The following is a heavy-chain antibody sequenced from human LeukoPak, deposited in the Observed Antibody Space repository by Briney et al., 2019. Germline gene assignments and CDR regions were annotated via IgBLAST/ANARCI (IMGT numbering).Heavy chain of an antibody. CDR2: IYSGGST. CDR1: GFTVSSNY. V-gene: IGHV3-53*01. Sequence: GGSRRLSCAASGFTVSSNYMSWVRQAPGKGLEWVSVIYSGGSTYYADSVKGRFTISRDNSKNTLYLQMNSLRAEDTAVYYCARDREGSSYDSSGYFYGMDVWGQGTTVTVSS. CDR3: ARDREGSSYDSSGYFYGMDV. D-gene: IGHD3-22*01. J-gene: IGHJ6*02.